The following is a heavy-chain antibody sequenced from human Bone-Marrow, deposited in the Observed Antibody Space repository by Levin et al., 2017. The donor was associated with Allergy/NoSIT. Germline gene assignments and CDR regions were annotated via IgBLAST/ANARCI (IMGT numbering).Heavy chain of an antibody. CDR1: GFTFSSYG. D-gene: IGHD4-23*01. CDR3: ARAHHPPSNYGGTYWYFDL. CDR2: IWYDGSNK. J-gene: IGHJ2*01. V-gene: IGHV3-33*01. Sequence: PGGSLRLSCAASGFTFSSYGMHWVRQAPGKGLEWVAVIWYDGSNKYYADSVKGRFTISRDNSKNTLYLQMNSLRAEDTAVYYCARAHHPPSNYGGTYWYFDLWGRGTLVTVSS.